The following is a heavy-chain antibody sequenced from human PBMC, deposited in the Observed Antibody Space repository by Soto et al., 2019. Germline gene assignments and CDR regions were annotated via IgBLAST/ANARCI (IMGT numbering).Heavy chain of an antibody. D-gene: IGHD2-2*03. CDR3: ARDLGTAGYVYFYGLDV. CDR1: GDTFTSST. CDR2: IVPILGVP. Sequence: QVQLVQSGAEVKKPGSSVKVSCKTSGDTFTSSTLSWVRQAPGQGLEWMGRIVPILGVPNYAKKFQDRVTIFADKSTTTTYLELSSLRSEDTAVYYCARDLGTAGYVYFYGLDVWGQGTTVTVSS. V-gene: IGHV1-69*08. J-gene: IGHJ6*02.